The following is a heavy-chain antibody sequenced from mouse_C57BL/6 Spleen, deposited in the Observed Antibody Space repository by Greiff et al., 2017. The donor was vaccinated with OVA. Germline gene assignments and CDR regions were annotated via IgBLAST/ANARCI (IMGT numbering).Heavy chain of an antibody. CDR1: GFSLTSYG. Sequence: VQRVESGPGLVQPSQSLSITCTVSGFSLTSYGVHWVRQSPGKGLEWLGVIWSGGSTDYNAAFISRLSISKDNSKSQVFFKMNSLQADDTAIYYCARKGLYYSNYDAMDYWGQGTSVTVSS. CDR2: IWSGGST. CDR3: ARKGLYYSNYDAMDY. D-gene: IGHD2-5*01. J-gene: IGHJ4*01. V-gene: IGHV2-2*01.